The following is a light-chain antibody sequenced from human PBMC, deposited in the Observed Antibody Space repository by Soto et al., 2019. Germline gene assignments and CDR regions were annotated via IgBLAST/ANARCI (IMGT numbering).Light chain of an antibody. CDR1: QSVSGTY. J-gene: IGKJ1*01. Sequence: EIVLTQSPGTLSLSPGERATLSCKASQSVSGTYLAWYQQRPGQAPRLLIYDTSSRAPGIPDRFSGSGSGTHFILTISSLEAEDFAVYYCQQYSRSWTFGQGTKVEIK. V-gene: IGKV3-20*01. CDR3: QQYSRSWT. CDR2: DTS.